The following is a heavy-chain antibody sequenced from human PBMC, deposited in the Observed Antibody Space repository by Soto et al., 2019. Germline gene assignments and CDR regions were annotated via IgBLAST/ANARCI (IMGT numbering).Heavy chain of an antibody. D-gene: IGHD6-6*01. CDR2: IRGSGGST. Sequence: EVQLLESGGGLVQPGGSLRLSCAASGFTFTTYAMTWVRQATGKGLEWVSAIRGSGGSTYYADSVKGRFTISRDNSKNTLFLQMNSLRAEDTAVYYCAKNWDTTFSSSSHWGQGTLVTVSS. V-gene: IGHV3-23*01. CDR3: AKNWDTTFSSSSH. J-gene: IGHJ4*02. CDR1: GFTFTTYA.